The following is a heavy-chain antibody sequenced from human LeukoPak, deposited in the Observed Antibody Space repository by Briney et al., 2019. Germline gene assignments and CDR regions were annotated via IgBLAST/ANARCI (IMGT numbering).Heavy chain of an antibody. Sequence: SETLSLTCTVSGGSISSSSYYWGWIRQPPGKGLEWIGSIYYSGSTNYNPSLKSRVTISVDTSKNQFSLKLSSVTAADTAVYYCARRGGSQCLPYFDYWGQGTLVIVSS. V-gene: IGHV4-39*07. CDR2: IYYSGST. J-gene: IGHJ4*02. CDR1: GGSISSSSYY. D-gene: IGHD5/OR15-5a*01. CDR3: ARRGGSQCLPYFDY.